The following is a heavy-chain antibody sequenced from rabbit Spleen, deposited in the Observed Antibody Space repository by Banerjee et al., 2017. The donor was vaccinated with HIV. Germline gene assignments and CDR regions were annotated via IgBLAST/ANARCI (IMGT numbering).Heavy chain of an antibody. CDR1: GFSFSSSDY. CDR2: IYAGSSGDT. D-gene: IGHD5-1*01. V-gene: IGHV1S40*01. Sequence: QSLEESGGDLVKPGASLTLTCTASGFSFSSSDYMCWVRQAPGKGLEWISCIYAGSSGDTYYANWAKGRFTISKTSSTTVTLQMTSLTAADTATYICARDLVTVIGWNFNLWGQGTLVTVS. J-gene: IGHJ4*01. CDR3: ARDLVTVIGWNFNL.